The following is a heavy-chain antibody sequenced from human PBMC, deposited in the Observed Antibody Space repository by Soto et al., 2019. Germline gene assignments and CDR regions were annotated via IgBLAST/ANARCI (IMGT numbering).Heavy chain of an antibody. D-gene: IGHD2-21*02. Sequence: ASVKVSCKASGGTFSSYAISWVRQAPGQGLEWMGGIIPIFGTANYAQKFQGRVTITADESTSTAYMELSSLRSEDTAVYYCARSVVVTAKRPSWVDVWGQGTTVTVSS. CDR3: ARSVVVTAKRPSWVDV. V-gene: IGHV1-69*13. J-gene: IGHJ6*02. CDR1: GGTFSSYA. CDR2: IIPIFGTA.